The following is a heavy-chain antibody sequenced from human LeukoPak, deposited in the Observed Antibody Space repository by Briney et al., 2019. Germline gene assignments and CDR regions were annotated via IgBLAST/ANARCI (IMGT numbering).Heavy chain of an antibody. Sequence: GESLKISCAASGFTFTTYCMSWVRQAPGKGLEWVASIKQDGSEKYYVGSVKGRFTISRDSAKNSLYLHMNSLRAEDTAVYYCARDGGYCSSTSCYPYFDYWGQGTLVTVSS. CDR2: IKQDGSEK. CDR3: ARDGGYCSSTSCYPYFDY. CDR1: GFTFTTYC. J-gene: IGHJ4*02. V-gene: IGHV3-7*01. D-gene: IGHD2-2*01.